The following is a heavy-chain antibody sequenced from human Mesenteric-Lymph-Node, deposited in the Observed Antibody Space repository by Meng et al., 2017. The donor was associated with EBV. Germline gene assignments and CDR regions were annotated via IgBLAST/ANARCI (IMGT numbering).Heavy chain of an antibody. CDR2: ISGHNGNT. Sequence: GQSGPGAKRPGASRKVSCKASGYTFTGYGISWVRQAPGQGLDWMGWISGHNGNTNYAQKFQGRVTLTTDTSTSTAYMELRSLRSDDTAVYYCVRDGDGIVPSINFDYWGQGTLVTVSS. D-gene: IGHD5-12*01. CDR3: VRDGDGIVPSINFDY. V-gene: IGHV1-18*01. CDR1: GYTFTGYG. J-gene: IGHJ4*02.